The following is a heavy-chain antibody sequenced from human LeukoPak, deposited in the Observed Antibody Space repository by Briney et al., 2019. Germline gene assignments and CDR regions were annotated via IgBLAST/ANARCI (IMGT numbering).Heavy chain of an antibody. CDR2: INHSGST. CDR1: GGSISSGGYY. CDR3: ARGILSSSHQTRITIFGVVTIFDY. J-gene: IGHJ4*02. V-gene: IGHV4-39*07. Sequence: SETLSLTCTVSGGSISSGGYYWSWIRQPPGKGLEWIGEINHSGSTNYNPSLKSRVTISVDTSKNQFSLKLSSVTAADTAVYYCARGILSSSHQTRITIFGVVTIFDYWGQGTLVTVSS. D-gene: IGHD3-3*01.